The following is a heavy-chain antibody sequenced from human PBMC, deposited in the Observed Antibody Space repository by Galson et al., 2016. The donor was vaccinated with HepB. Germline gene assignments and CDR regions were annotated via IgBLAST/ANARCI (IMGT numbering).Heavy chain of an antibody. V-gene: IGHV3-23*01. CDR1: GFTFSNYG. CDR3: AKVREACSRTSCYHYYGTDV. D-gene: IGHD2-2*01. J-gene: IGHJ6*02. CDR2: ISGSSAT. Sequence: SLRLSCAASGFTFSNYGMSWVRQAPGKGLEWVSGISGSSATYYADSVKGRFTISRDNSKNTLFLQMNTLRAKDTAVYYCAKVREACSRTSCYHYYGTDVWGQGTTVTVSS.